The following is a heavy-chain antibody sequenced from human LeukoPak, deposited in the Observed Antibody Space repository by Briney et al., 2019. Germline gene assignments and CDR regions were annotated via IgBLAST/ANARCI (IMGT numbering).Heavy chain of an antibody. CDR1: GFTFGSYA. Sequence: GGSLRLSCAASGFTFGSYAMSWVRQAPGKGLEWVSAISGSGGSTYYADSVKGRFTISRDNSKNTLYLQMNSLRAEDTAVYYCAKSYYDILTGYYTGRVFDYWGQGALVTVSS. J-gene: IGHJ4*02. CDR2: ISGSGGST. V-gene: IGHV3-23*01. D-gene: IGHD3-9*01. CDR3: AKSYYDILTGYYTGRVFDY.